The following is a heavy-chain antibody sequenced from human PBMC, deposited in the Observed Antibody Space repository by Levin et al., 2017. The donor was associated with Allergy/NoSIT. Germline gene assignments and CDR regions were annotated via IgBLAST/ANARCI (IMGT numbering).Heavy chain of an antibody. D-gene: IGHD3-10*01. CDR3: ARTKLFSGSYYNSVNAFDI. V-gene: IGHV1-69*04. J-gene: IGHJ3*02. CDR2: IIPILGIA. Sequence: SVKVSCKASGGTFSSYAISWVRQAPGQGLEWMGRIIPILGIANYAQKFQGRVTITADKSTSTAYMELSSLRSEDTAVYYCARTKLFSGSYYNSVNAFDIWGQGTMVTVSS. CDR1: GGTFSSYA.